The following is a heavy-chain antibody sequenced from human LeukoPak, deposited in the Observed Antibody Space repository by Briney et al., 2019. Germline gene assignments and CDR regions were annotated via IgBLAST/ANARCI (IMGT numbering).Heavy chain of an antibody. CDR1: GGSISSYY. J-gene: IGHJ4*02. Sequence: SETLSLTCTVSGGSISSYYWSWIRQPPGKGLEWIGYIYYSGSTNYNPSLKSRVTISVDTSKNQFSLKLTSVPAADTAVYYCARDGDSGWLDYWGQGTLVTVSS. CDR2: IYYSGST. D-gene: IGHD6-19*01. V-gene: IGHV4-59*01. CDR3: ARDGDSGWLDY.